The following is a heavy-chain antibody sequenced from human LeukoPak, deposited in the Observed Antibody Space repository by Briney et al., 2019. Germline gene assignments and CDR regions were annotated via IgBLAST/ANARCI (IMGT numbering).Heavy chain of an antibody. V-gene: IGHV4-34*01. CDR2: INHSGST. Sequence: PSETLSLTCAVYGGSFSGYYWSWIRQPPGKGLEWIGEINHSGSTNYNPSLKSRVTISVDTSKNQFSLKLSSVTAADTAVYYCARHRDCSSTSCYPTGGAFDYWGQGTLVTVSS. J-gene: IGHJ4*02. D-gene: IGHD2-2*01. CDR1: GGSFSGYY. CDR3: ARHRDCSSTSCYPTGGAFDY.